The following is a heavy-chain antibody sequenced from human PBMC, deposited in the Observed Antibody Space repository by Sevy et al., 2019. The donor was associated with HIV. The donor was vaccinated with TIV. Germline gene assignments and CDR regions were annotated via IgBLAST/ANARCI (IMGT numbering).Heavy chain of an antibody. CDR2: IYYSGST. Sequence: SETLSLTCTVSGGSISSYYWSWIRQPPGKGLEWIGYIYYSGSTNYNPSLKSRVTISVDTSKNQFSLKLSSVTAADTAMYYCASSVYGSGSYDYWGQGTLVTVSS. V-gene: IGHV4-59*12. CDR1: GGSISSYY. D-gene: IGHD3-10*01. CDR3: ASSVYGSGSYDY. J-gene: IGHJ4*02.